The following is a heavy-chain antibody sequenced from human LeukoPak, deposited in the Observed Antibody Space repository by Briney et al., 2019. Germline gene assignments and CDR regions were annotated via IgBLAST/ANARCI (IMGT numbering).Heavy chain of an antibody. J-gene: IGHJ4*02. D-gene: IGHD7-27*01. V-gene: IGHV4-39*07. CDR1: GGSLTSSSYY. CDR2: IYYSGST. Sequence: PSEALSLTCTVSGGSLTSSSYYWAWIRQPPGEGLEWIGTIYYSGSTYFNPSLKSRVTISLDTSQNQFSLKLTSVTAADTAVYYCARRSALGSDWPFDYWGQGTLVTVSS. CDR3: ARRSALGSDWPFDY.